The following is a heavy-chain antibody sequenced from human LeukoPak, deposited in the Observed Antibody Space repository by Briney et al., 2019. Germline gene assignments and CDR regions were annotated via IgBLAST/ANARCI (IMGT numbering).Heavy chain of an antibody. D-gene: IGHD3-10*01. J-gene: IGHJ5*02. V-gene: IGHV4-4*07. CDR1: GGFISRYY. Sequence: SDTLSLTCTVSGGFISRYYWSCIRQPAGEGLEWIGRTYTSGSTNYNPSLKSRVTMSVDTSKNQFSLKLSSVTAADTAVYYCAREVGYKGFDPWGQGTLVTVSS. CDR3: AREVGYKGFDP. CDR2: TYTSGST.